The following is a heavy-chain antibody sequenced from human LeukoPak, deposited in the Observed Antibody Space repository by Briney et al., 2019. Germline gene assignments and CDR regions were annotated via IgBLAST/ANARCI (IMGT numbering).Heavy chain of an antibody. V-gene: IGHV3-53*05. CDR1: GFSASYNY. J-gene: IGHJ3*01. D-gene: IGHD2-15*01. CDR2: IYSGDST. Sequence: GGSLRLSCAASGFSASYNYMAWVRQSPGKGLEWVSIIYSGDSTYYADSVKGRFTISRDSAKNTISLQMNSLRPGDTAIYYCAQQGVVGAFDVWGQGTMVTVSS. CDR3: AQQGVVGAFDV.